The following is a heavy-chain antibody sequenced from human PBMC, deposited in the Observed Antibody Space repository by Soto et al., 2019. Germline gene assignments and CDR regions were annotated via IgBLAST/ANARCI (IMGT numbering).Heavy chain of an antibody. CDR2: IYHSGST. CDR3: ARGAGGIPGELPNLYFDY. J-gene: IGHJ4*02. CDR1: GGSISSSNW. D-gene: IGHD3-16*01. Sequence: SETLSLTCAVSGGSISSSNWWSWVRQPPGKGLEWIGEIYHSGSTNYNPSLKSRVTISVDKSKNQFSLKLSSVTAADTAVYYCARGAGGIPGELPNLYFDYWGQGTLVTVSS. V-gene: IGHV4-4*02.